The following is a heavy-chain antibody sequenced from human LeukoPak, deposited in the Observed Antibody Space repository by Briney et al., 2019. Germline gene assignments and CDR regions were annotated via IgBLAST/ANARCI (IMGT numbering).Heavy chain of an antibody. J-gene: IGHJ4*02. CDR1: GGTFSSYA. CDR3: ARVNYYDSSGYFDY. CDR2: IIPIFSTA. V-gene: IGHV1-69*05. D-gene: IGHD3-22*01. Sequence: GASVKVSCKASGGTFSSYAISWVRQAPGQGLEWMGGIIPIFSTANYAQKFQGRVTITTDESTSTAYMELSSLRSEDTAVYYCARVNYYDSSGYFDYWGQGTLVTVSS.